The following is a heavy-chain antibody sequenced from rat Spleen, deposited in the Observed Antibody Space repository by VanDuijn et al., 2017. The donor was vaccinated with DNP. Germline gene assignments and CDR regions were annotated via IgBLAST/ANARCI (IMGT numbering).Heavy chain of an antibody. CDR1: GFTFSDYN. CDR3: VRELGAGAY. D-gene: IGHD5-1*01. CDR2: ISYDGSRT. J-gene: IGHJ3*01. V-gene: IGHV5-7*01. Sequence: EVQLVESGGGLVQPGRSLKFSCAASGFTFSDYNMAWVRQAPKKGLEWVATISYDGSRTYYRDSVKGRFTISRDNAKSTLYLQMDSLRSEDTATYYCVRELGAGAYWGQGTLVTVSS.